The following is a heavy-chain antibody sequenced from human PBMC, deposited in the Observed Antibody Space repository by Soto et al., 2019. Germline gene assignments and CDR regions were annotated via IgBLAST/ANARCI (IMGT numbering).Heavy chain of an antibody. J-gene: IGHJ3*02. CDR2: INPSGGST. CDR1: GYTFTSYY. D-gene: IGHD2-8*01. V-gene: IGHV1-46*03. Sequence: QVQLVQSGAEVKKPGASVKVSCKASGYTFTSYYMHWVLQAPGQGLEWMGIINPSGGSTSYAQKIQGRVTMTRDTSTSTVYMELSSLRSEDTAVYYCARGKPYCTNGVCYFRGAFDIWGQGTMVTVSS. CDR3: ARGKPYCTNGVCYFRGAFDI.